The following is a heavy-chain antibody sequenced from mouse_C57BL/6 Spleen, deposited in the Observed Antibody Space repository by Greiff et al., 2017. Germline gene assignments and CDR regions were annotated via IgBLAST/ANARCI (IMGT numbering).Heavy chain of an antibody. CDR2: FTMYSDPT. CDR3: ARSHSNYDAWFAY. D-gene: IGHD2-5*01. CDR1: YFAFLASA. V-gene: IGHV1-49*01. Sequence: LQQSGAELVRPGSSVKLSCKDSYFAFLASAMHWVKQRPGHGLDWIGSFTMYSDPTEYSENFKGKATLTANTSSSTAYMELSSLTSEDSSVYYCARSHSNYDAWFAYCGQGTLVTVSA. J-gene: IGHJ3*01.